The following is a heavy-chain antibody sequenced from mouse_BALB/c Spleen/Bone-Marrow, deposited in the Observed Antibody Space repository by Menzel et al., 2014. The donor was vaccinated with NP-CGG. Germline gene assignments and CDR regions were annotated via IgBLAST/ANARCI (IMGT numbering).Heavy chain of an antibody. J-gene: IGHJ3*01. CDR1: GYIFTNYW. CDR3: ARRGDSSGYAFAY. V-gene: IGHV1-7*01. Sequence: VQLQQSGAELAKPGASVKMSRKASGYIFTNYWMHWVKQRPGQGLEWIGYINPSTGYTEYNQKFKDKATVTADKSSSTAYMQLNSLTSEDSAVYYCARRGDSSGYAFAYWGQGTLVTVSA. CDR2: INPSTGYT. D-gene: IGHD3-2*01.